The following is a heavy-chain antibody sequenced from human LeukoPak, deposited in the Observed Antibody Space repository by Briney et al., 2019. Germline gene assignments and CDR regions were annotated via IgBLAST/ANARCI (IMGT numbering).Heavy chain of an antibody. Sequence: GGSLRLSCAASGFTFSSYAMHWVRQAPGKGLEWVAVISYDGSNKYYADSVKGRFTISRDNSKNTLYLQMNSLRAEDTAVYYCAKRIYGDFMYSNQNERDDAFDIWGQGTMVTVSS. V-gene: IGHV3-30*04. CDR2: ISYDGSNK. D-gene: IGHD4-17*01. CDR3: AKRIYGDFMYSNQNERDDAFDI. J-gene: IGHJ3*02. CDR1: GFTFSSYA.